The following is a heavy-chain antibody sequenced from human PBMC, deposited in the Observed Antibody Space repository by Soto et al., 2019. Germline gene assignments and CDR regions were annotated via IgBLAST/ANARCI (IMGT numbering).Heavy chain of an antibody. CDR3: AKGRYSSSSKAGNGFDP. Sequence: PGGSLRHSCAASGFTFSTHAMSWVRQAPGKGLEWVSGIGSSGGSTYYADSVKGRFTISRENSKNTVYLQMNSLRDEDTAAYYCAKGRYSSSSKAGNGFDPWGEGTLVTVSS. J-gene: IGHJ5*02. CDR2: IGSSGGST. V-gene: IGHV3-23*01. D-gene: IGHD6-6*01. CDR1: GFTFSTHA.